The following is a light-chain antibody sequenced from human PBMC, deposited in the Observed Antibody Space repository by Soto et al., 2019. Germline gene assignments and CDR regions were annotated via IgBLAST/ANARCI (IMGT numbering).Light chain of an antibody. Sequence: QSVLTQPASVPGSPGQSITISCTGTSSDVGGYNYVSWYQQHPGKAPKLMIYDVSNRPSGVSNRFSGSKSGNTASLTISGLQAGDEADYYCSSYTSSTDNYVFGTGTKVTVL. V-gene: IGLV2-14*01. CDR1: SSDVGGYNY. J-gene: IGLJ1*01. CDR3: SSYTSSTDNYV. CDR2: DVS.